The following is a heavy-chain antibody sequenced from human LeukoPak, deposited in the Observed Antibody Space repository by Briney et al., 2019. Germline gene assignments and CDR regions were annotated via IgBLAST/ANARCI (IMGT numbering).Heavy chain of an antibody. CDR1: GGTFSSYA. CDR2: IIPILGIA. J-gene: IGHJ4*02. D-gene: IGHD2-2*01. Sequence: SVKVSCKASGGTFSSYAISWVRQAPGQGLEWMGRIIPILGIANYAQKFQGRVTITADKSTSTAYMELSSLRSEDTAVYYCARVSGDIVVAPAAHRDDYSNYYFDYWGQGTLVTVSS. V-gene: IGHV1-69*04. CDR3: ARVSGDIVVAPAAHRDDYSNYYFDY.